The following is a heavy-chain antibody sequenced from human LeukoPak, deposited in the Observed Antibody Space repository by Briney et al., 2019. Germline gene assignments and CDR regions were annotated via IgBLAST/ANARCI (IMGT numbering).Heavy chain of an antibody. CDR2: IWYDGSNK. Sequence: GRSLRLSCAASGFTFSSYGMHWVRQAPGKGLEWVAVIWYDGSNKYYADSVKGRFTISRDNSKNTLYLQMNSLRAEDTAVYYCARDLVLRYFDWLLPPYYYYYGMDVWGRGTTVTVSS. CDR3: ARDLVLRYFDWLLPPYYYYYGMDV. CDR1: GFTFSSYG. J-gene: IGHJ6*02. V-gene: IGHV3-33*01. D-gene: IGHD3-9*01.